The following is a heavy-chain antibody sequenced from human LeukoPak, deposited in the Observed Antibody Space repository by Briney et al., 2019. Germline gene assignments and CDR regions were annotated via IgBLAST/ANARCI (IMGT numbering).Heavy chain of an antibody. D-gene: IGHD3-10*01. CDR3: ARDRVVRGVPPYYGMDV. J-gene: IGHJ6*02. CDR2: ISYDGSNK. CDR1: GFTFSSYA. V-gene: IGHV3-30*04. Sequence: PGGSLRLSCAASGFTFSSYAMHWVRQAPGKGLEWVAVISYDGSNKYYADSVKGRFTISRDNSKNTLYLQMNSLRAEDTAVYYCARDRVVRGVPPYYGMDVWGQGTTVTVSS.